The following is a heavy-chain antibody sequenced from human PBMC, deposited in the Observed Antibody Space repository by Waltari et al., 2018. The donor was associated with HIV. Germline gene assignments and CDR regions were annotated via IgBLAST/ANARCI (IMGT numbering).Heavy chain of an antibody. Sequence: QVQLVESGGGVVQPGRSLRLSCAASGFIFSSYGMHWVRQATGKGREWVAVIWFDGNHKYYSDSVKGRFTISRDNSKDTVDLQMNSLRTEDTGVYYCARGDIILMVYTIDYWGQGTLVSVSS. J-gene: IGHJ4*02. CDR2: IWFDGNHK. D-gene: IGHD2-8*01. V-gene: IGHV3-33*01. CDR1: GFIFSSYG. CDR3: ARGDIILMVYTIDY.